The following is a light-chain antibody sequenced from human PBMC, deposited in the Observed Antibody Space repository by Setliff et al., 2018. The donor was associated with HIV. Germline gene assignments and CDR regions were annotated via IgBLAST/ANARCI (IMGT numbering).Light chain of an antibody. CDR3: SSYTTRSTVA. Sequence: QSVLTQPASVSGSPGQAITISCTGTSSDIGGYDYVSWYQQHPGKAPKLMIYDVSNRPSGVSNRFSGSKSGNTASLTISGLQAEDEGDYYCSSYTTRSTVAFGGGT. V-gene: IGLV2-14*03. CDR2: DVS. J-gene: IGLJ2*01. CDR1: SSDIGGYDY.